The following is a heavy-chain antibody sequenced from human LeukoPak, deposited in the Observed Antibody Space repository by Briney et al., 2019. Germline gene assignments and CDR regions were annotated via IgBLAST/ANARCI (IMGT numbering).Heavy chain of an antibody. CDR3: ARDGYSGSDAL. D-gene: IGHD5-12*01. CDR1: GGSISTYY. Sequence: ETLSLTCTVSGGSISTYYWSWIRQPPGKGLEWIGYIYHSGSTNYNPSLKSRVTISVDTSQNQFYLKLSSVTAADTAVYYCARDGYSGSDALWGQGTLVTVSS. V-gene: IGHV4-59*01. CDR2: IYHSGST. J-gene: IGHJ4*02.